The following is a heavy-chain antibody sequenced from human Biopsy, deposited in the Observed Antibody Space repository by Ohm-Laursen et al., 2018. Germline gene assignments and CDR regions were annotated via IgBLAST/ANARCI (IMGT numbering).Heavy chain of an antibody. CDR1: GNSISSYY. V-gene: IGHV4-59*08. CDR3: ARHAPSYSGSYWRYFDL. D-gene: IGHD1-26*01. CDR2: IYYTGST. J-gene: IGHJ2*01. Sequence: SDTLSLTWSVSGNSISSYYWSWIRQPPGKGLEWIGYIYYTGSTNYNPSLKSRVTISVDTSMNHLSLRLTSVTAADTAVYYCARHAPSYSGSYWRYFDLWGRGTLVTVSS.